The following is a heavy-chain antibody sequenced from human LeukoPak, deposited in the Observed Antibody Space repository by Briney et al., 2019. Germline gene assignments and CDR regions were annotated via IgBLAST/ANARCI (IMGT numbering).Heavy chain of an antibody. Sequence: ASVKVSCKASGYTFTGYYMHWVRQAPGQGLEWMGRINPNSGGINYAQKFQGRVTMTRDTSISTAYMELSRLRSDDTAVYYCARDSRDYYMDVWGKGTTVTVSS. V-gene: IGHV1-2*06. CDR3: ARDSRDYYMDV. CDR1: GYTFTGYY. J-gene: IGHJ6*03. CDR2: INPNSGGI.